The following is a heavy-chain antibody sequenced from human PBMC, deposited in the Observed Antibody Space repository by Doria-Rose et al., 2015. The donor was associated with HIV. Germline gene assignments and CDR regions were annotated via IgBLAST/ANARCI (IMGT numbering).Heavy chain of an antibody. CDR2: TFSDDER. J-gene: IGHJ4*02. D-gene: IGHD6-13*01. CDR3: ARIKSSRWYHKYYFDF. CDR1: GVSLSSPGMG. Sequence: QITLKETGPALVKPTETLTLTCTVSGVSLSSPGMGVSWIRQPPGKALEWLSNTFSDDERSYKTSLKSRLTISRGTSKSQVVLTMTDMDPVDTATYYCARIKSSRWYHKYYFDFWGQGTLVIASA. V-gene: IGHV2-26*01.